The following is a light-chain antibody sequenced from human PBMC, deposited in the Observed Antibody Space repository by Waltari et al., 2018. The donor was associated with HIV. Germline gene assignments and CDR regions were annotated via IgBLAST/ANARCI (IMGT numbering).Light chain of an antibody. V-gene: IGLV3-21*04. CDR3: QLWDITSDRVV. Sequence: SYVLTQPSSVSLAPGKTVTITCGGDNLGGKSVHWYQPKPGQAPLLVISYDFDRPSGIPERFSGSKSETTATLTISGVEAGDEADYYCQLWDITSDRVVFGGGTHLTVL. CDR2: YDF. J-gene: IGLJ2*01. CDR1: NLGGKS.